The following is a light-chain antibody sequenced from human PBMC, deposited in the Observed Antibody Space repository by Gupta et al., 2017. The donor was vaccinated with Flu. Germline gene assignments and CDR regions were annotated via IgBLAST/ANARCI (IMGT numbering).Light chain of an antibody. CDR3: QQRYNWPVT. CDR2: DTT. J-gene: IGKJ4*01. Sequence: DIVLTQSPVTLSLSPGERATLSCRASQSVSTYLAWYQQRPGQAPRLLIYDTTNRANGNPARFSGSGSGTDFTLTIGSREPEDFAVYYCQQRYNWPVTFGGGTKVEIK. CDR1: QSVSTY. V-gene: IGKV3-11*01.